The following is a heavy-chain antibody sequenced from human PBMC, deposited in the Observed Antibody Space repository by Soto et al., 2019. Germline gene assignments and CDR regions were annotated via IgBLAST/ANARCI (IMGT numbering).Heavy chain of an antibody. CDR2: ISSSSSYI. Sequence: EVQLVESGGGLVKPGGSLRLSCAASGFTFSSYSMNWVRQAPGKGLEWVSSISSSSSYIYYADSVKGRFTISRDNAKNSLYLQMNRLRAEDTAVYYCARDMAEYCSGGSCYSDYYYYGMDVWGQGTTVTVSS. J-gene: IGHJ6*02. CDR1: GFTFSSYS. V-gene: IGHV3-21*01. D-gene: IGHD2-15*01. CDR3: ARDMAEYCSGGSCYSDYYYYGMDV.